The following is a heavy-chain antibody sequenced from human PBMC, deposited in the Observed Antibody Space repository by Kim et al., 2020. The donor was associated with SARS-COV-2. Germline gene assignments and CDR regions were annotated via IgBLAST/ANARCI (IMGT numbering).Heavy chain of an antibody. CDR3: ARAGDDAFDI. J-gene: IGHJ3*02. V-gene: IGHV4-34*01. D-gene: IGHD2-21*01. CDR2: ST. Sequence: STNYNPSLKSRVTISVDTSKNQFSLKLSSVTAADTAVYYCARAGDDAFDIWGQGTMVTVSS.